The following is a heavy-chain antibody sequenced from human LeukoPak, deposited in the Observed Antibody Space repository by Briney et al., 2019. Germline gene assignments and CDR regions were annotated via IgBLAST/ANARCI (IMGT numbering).Heavy chain of an antibody. J-gene: IGHJ1*01. V-gene: IGHV4-30-4*08. Sequence: SQTLSLTCTVSGGSISSGDYYWSWIRQPPGKGLEWIGYIYYSGSTYYNPSLKSRVTISVDPSKNQFSLKLSSVTAADTAVYYCASTQGYCSSTSCRQDFQHWGQGTLVTVSS. CDR3: ASTQGYCSSTSCRQDFQH. D-gene: IGHD2-2*01. CDR1: GGSISSGDYY. CDR2: IYYSGST.